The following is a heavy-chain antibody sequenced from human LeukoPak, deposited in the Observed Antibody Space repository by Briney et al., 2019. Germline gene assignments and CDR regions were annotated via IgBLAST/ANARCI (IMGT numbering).Heavy chain of an antibody. CDR3: ARNPPEGGYLAS. Sequence: GGSLRLSCAASGFTFSDYNMNWVRQAPGKGLEWISYISSSSTTIFYGDSVKGRFIISGDNAKNSLYLQMNSLRAEDTAVYYCARNPPEGGYLASWGQGTLVTVSS. J-gene: IGHJ4*02. V-gene: IGHV3-48*01. CDR1: GFTFSDYN. CDR2: ISSSSTTI. D-gene: IGHD3-22*01.